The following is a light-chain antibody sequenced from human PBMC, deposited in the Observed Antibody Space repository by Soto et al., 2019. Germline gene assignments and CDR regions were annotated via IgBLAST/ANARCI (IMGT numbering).Light chain of an antibody. Sequence: EIVLTQSPGTLSLSPGERATVSCRASQSVRNNYLTWYQQKPGQAPRLLIYDASNRAAGIPDRFSGSGSGIDFTLTISRLEPEDFAVHYCQQYGSSPLTFGGGTKVDIK. CDR2: DAS. CDR1: QSVRNNY. J-gene: IGKJ4*01. V-gene: IGKV3-20*01. CDR3: QQYGSSPLT.